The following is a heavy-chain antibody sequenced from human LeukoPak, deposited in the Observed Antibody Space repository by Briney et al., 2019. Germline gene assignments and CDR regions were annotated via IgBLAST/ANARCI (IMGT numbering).Heavy chain of an antibody. V-gene: IGHV5-51*01. CDR3: ARSTTMIVSDNWFDP. J-gene: IGHJ5*02. CDR1: GYSFTSYW. Sequence: GESLKISCKGSGYSFTSYWLGWVRQLPGKGLEWMGIIYPGDSDTRYSPSFQGQVTISADKSISTAYLQWSSLKASDTAMYYCARSTTMIVSDNWFDPWGQGTLVTVSS. CDR2: IYPGDSDT. D-gene: IGHD3-22*01.